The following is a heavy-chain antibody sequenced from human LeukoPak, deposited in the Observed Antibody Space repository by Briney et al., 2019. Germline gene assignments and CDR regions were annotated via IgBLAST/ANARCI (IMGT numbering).Heavy chain of an antibody. V-gene: IGHV4-39*01. CDR1: GGSISSSSYY. J-gene: IGHJ4*02. Sequence: SETLSLTCTVSGGSISSSSYYWGWIRQPPGKGLEWIGSIYYSGSTYYNPSLKSRVTISVDTSKNQFYLKLSSVTAADTAVYYCARAGDHYYDSSGYFRDWGQGTLVTVSS. CDR2: IYYSGST. CDR3: ARAGDHYYDSSGYFRD. D-gene: IGHD3-22*01.